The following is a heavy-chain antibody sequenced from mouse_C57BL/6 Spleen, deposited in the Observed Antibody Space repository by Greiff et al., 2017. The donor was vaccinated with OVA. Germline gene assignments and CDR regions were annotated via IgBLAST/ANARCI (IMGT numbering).Heavy chain of an antibody. CDR1: GYTFTSYW. J-gene: IGHJ1*03. V-gene: IGHV1-64*01. CDR2: IHPNSGST. D-gene: IGHD1-1*01. CDR3: ARGDYYGSSPRWYFDV. Sequence: QVQLQQPGAELVKPGASVKLSCKASGYTFTSYWMHWVKQRPGQGLEWIGMIHPNSGSTNYNEKFKSKATLTVDKSSSTAYMQLSSLTSEDSAVYYCARGDYYGSSPRWYFDVWGTGTTVTVSS.